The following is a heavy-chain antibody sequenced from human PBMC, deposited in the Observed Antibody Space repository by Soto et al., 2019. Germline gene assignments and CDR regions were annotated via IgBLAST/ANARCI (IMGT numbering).Heavy chain of an antibody. V-gene: IGHV1-69*02. CDR3: ARYYDSSGYLDAFDI. D-gene: IGHD3-22*01. Sequence: SVKVSCKASRGTFSSYTISWVRQAPGQGLEWIGRIIPIFGIASYTQKFQGRVTITADESTSTAYMELSSLSSEDTVVYYCARYYDSSGYLDAFDIWGQGTMVTVSS. CDR2: IIPIFGIA. CDR1: RGTFSSYT. J-gene: IGHJ3*02.